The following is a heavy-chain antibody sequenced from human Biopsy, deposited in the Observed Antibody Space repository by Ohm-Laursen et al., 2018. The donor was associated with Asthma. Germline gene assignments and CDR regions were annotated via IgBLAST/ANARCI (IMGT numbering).Heavy chain of an antibody. CDR1: GFVFSQCG. CDR3: ASQSGQDNGDSSGFDI. Sequence: SLRLSCTASGFVFSQCGMHWVRQGPGKGLEWVALVSSDGHNKYYEDSVKGRITISRYNSRNRLYLQINRLTVEDSAVYFCASQSGQDNGDSSGFDIWCQGTKAAVSS. J-gene: IGHJ3*02. D-gene: IGHD3-22*01. V-gene: IGHV3-30*03. CDR2: VSSDGHNK.